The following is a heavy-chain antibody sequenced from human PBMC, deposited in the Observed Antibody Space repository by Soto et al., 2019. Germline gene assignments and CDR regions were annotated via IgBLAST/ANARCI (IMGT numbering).Heavy chain of an antibody. CDR3: ASENYEILTGSTRPPDY. D-gene: IGHD3-9*01. CDR1: GGSISSGDYY. J-gene: IGHJ4*02. Sequence: QVQLQESGPGLVKPSQTLSLTCTVSGGSISSGDYYWSWIRQPPGKGLEWIGYIYYSGSTYYNPSLKSRVTISVDTSKNQFSLKLSSVTAADTAVYYCASENYEILTGSTRPPDYWGQGTLVTVSS. V-gene: IGHV4-30-4*01. CDR2: IYYSGST.